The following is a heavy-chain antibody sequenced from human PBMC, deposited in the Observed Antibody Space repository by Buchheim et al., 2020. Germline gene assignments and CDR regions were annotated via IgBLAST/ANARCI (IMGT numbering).Heavy chain of an antibody. CDR3: ARGPCSGGNCYSEDY. CDR1: GGSISSGSYY. V-gene: IGHV4-61*02. CDR2: IHTSEST. Sequence: QVQLQESGPGLVKPSQTLSLTCTVSGGSISSGSYYWSWIRQPAGKGLEWIGRIHTSESTTYNPSLKSRVTISVDKSTSRFSLELTSVTAADTAVYYCARGPCSGGNCYSEDYWGQGTL. D-gene: IGHD2-15*01. J-gene: IGHJ4*02.